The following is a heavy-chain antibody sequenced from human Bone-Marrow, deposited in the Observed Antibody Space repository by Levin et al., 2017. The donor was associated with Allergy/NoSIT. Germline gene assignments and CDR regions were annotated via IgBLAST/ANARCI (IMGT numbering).Heavy chain of an antibody. CDR1: GFPFRNSA. Sequence: LSLTCAASGFPFRNSAMNWVRQTPGKGLEWVSTIRGSGDRTSYADSVKGRFTVSRDNSGNTLFLQMKSVRAEDTAIYYCARDYGNYIPYYLYYMDVWGKGTTVTVSS. D-gene: IGHD4-17*01. CDR2: IRGSGDRT. CDR3: ARDYGNYIPYYLYYMDV. J-gene: IGHJ6*03. V-gene: IGHV3-23*01.